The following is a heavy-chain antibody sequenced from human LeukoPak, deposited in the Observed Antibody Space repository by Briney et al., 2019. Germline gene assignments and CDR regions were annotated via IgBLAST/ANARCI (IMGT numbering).Heavy chain of an antibody. V-gene: IGHV3-73*01. J-gene: IGHJ6*03. CDR1: GFTFSGSA. CDR2: IRSKANSYAT. CDR3: TSPGAVASPPTNYYYMDV. D-gene: IGHD1-26*01. Sequence: GGSLRLSCAASGFTFSGSAMHWVRQASGKGLEWVGRIRSKANSYATAYAASVKGRFTISRDDSKNTAYLQMNSLKTEDTAVYYCTSPGAVASPPTNYYYMDVWGKGTTVTISS.